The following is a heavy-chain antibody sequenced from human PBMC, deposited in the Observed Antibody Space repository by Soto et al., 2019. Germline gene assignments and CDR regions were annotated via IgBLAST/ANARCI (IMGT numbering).Heavy chain of an antibody. CDR3: ATYANYHHY. V-gene: IGHV4-59*01. Sequence: PSETLSLTCTVSGGSISTYYWSWIRQPPGKGLEWIGYIYYSGSTNYNPSLKSRVTISIDTSKNQFSLKLSSVTAADTAVYYCATYANYHHYWGQGTLVTVSS. CDR1: GGSISTYY. J-gene: IGHJ4*02. CDR2: IYYSGST. D-gene: IGHD4-4*01.